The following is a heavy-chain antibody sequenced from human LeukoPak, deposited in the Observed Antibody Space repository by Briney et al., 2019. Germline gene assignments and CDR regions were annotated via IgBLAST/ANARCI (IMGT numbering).Heavy chain of an antibody. J-gene: IGHJ6*02. CDR3: ARAWEPHPGYYYGMDV. Sequence: ASVKVSCKASGYTLTSYGISWVRQAPGQGLQWMGWISAYNGNTNYAQKLQGRATMTTDTSTSTAYMELRSLRSDDTAVYYCARAWEPHPGYYYGMDVWGQGTTVTVSS. CDR1: GYTLTSYG. D-gene: IGHD1-26*01. V-gene: IGHV1-18*01. CDR2: ISAYNGNT.